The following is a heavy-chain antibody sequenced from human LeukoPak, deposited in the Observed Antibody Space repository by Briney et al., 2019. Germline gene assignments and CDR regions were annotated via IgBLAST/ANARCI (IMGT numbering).Heavy chain of an antibody. V-gene: IGHV1-2*04. CDR1: GYTFTGYY. Sequence: ASVKVSCKASGYTFTGYYMHWVRQAPGQGLEWMGWINPNSGGTNYAQKFQGWVTMTRDTSISTAYMELSRLRSDDTAVYYCARGYGDYVSIEDYFDYWGQGTLVTVSS. CDR3: ARGYGDYVSIEDYFDY. D-gene: IGHD4-17*01. J-gene: IGHJ4*02. CDR2: INPNSGGT.